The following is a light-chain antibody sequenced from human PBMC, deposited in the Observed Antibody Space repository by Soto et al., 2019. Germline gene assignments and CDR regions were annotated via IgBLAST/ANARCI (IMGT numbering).Light chain of an antibody. J-gene: IGLJ2*01. Sequence: QSALTQPRSVSGSPGQSVTISCTGTSSDIGAYNYVSWYQQHPGKAPKLMIYDVSARPSGVPDRFSGSKSGTTASLTISGLQGEDEADYYRSSYAGSHTFFGGGTKVTVL. CDR1: SSDIGAYNY. CDR2: DVS. V-gene: IGLV2-11*01. CDR3: SSYAGSHTF.